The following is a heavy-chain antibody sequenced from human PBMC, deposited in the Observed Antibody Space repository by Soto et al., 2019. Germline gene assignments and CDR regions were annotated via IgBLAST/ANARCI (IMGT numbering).Heavy chain of an antibody. V-gene: IGHV3-7*01. CDR2: IKQDGSEK. D-gene: IGHD2-2*01. J-gene: IGHJ4*02. CDR3: ARAAVPAAIYFDY. CDR1: GFTFSSYS. Sequence: GGSLRLSCAASGFTFSSYSMNWVRQAPGKGLEWVANIKQDGSEKYYVDSVKGRFTISRDNAKNSLYLQMNSLRAEDTAVYYCARAAVPAAIYFDYWGQGTLVTVSS.